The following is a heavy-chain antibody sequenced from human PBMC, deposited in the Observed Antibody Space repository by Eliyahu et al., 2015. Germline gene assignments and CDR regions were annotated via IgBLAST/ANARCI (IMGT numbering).Heavy chain of an antibody. CDR2: INAGSGNT. D-gene: IGHD3-3*01. CDR3: ARDRRATIFGVVGDAFDI. J-gene: IGHJ3*02. V-gene: IGHV1-3*01. CDR1: GYTFTTYA. Sequence: QVQLVQSGAEVKKPGASVKVSCKASGYTFTTYAIHWVRQAPGQRLEWMGWINAGSGNTKYSQKFQGRVTITRDTSASTAYMELSSLRSEDTAVYYCARDRRATIFGVVGDAFDIWGQGTMVTVSS.